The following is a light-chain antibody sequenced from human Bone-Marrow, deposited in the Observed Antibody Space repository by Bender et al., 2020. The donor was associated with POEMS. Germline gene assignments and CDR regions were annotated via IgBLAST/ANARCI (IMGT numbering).Light chain of an antibody. CDR3: SSYTSSSTLNYV. J-gene: IGLJ1*01. V-gene: IGLV2-14*03. Sequence: QSALTQPASVSGSPGQSITISCTGTSSDVGGHNYVSWYQQHPGKAPKLMIYDVSIRPSGVSNRFSGSNSGNTASLTISGLQAEDEADYYCSSYTSSSTLNYVFGTGTKVTVL. CDR2: DVS. CDR1: SSDVGGHNY.